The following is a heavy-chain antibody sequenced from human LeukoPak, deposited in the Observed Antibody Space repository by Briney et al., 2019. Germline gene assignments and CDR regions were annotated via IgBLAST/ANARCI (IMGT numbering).Heavy chain of an antibody. CDR3: AKDLFRWSFDH. CDR2: IKQDRSEK. CDR1: GFTFTNYW. Sequence: GGSLRLSCAASGFTFTNYWMSWVRQAPGKGLELVANIKQDRSEKYYVDSVKGRFTISRDNAKNSLYLQMNNLRAEDTAVYFCAKDLFRWSFDHWGQGNLVTVSS. J-gene: IGHJ4*02. D-gene: IGHD2-15*01. V-gene: IGHV3-7*03.